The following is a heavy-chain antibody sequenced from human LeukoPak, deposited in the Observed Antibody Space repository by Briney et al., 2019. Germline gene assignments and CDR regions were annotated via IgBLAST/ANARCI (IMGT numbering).Heavy chain of an antibody. CDR1: GGSISSYY. CDR2: IYSSGST. CDR3: ARRYSSSWSGFDY. V-gene: IGHV4-4*07. J-gene: IGHJ4*02. Sequence: SETLSLTCTVSGGSISSYYWTWIRQPAGKGLEWIGRIYSSGSTYYNPSLKSRVTISVDTSKNQFSLKLSSVTAADTAVYYCARRYSSSWSGFDYWGQGTLVTVSS. D-gene: IGHD6-13*01.